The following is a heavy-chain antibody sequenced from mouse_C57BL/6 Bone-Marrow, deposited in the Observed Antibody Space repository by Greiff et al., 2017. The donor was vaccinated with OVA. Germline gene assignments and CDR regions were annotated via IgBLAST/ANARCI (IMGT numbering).Heavy chain of an antibody. Sequence: EVKVVESGGDLVKPGGSLKLSCAASGFTFSSYGMSWVRQTPDKRLEWVATISSGGSYTYYPDSVKGRFTISIYTAKNTLYLHLSSLTSEYSAIYYCSRLGFYYAMDYWGQGTSVTVSS. CDR1: GFTFSSYG. J-gene: IGHJ4*01. V-gene: IGHV5-6*01. CDR3: SRLGFYYAMDY. CDR2: ISSGGSYT.